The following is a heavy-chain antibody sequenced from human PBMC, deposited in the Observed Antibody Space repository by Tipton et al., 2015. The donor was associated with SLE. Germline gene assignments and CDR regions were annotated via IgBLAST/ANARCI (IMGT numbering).Heavy chain of an antibody. V-gene: IGHV4-39*07. Sequence: TLSLTCSVSVDSITSGSYYWVWIRQPPGKGLEWIGRLHYSGRSYYSPSLKSRVTISLDTSRTQFSLKLTSVTAADTAVYYCARSYDFSARDWFDPWGQGTLVTVSS. CDR3: ARSYDFSARDWFDP. CDR1: VDSITSGSYY. J-gene: IGHJ5*02. CDR2: LHYSGRS. D-gene: IGHD3-3*01.